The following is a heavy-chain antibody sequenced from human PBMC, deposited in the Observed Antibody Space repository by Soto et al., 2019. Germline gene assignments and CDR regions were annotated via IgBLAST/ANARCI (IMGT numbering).Heavy chain of an antibody. Sequence: SETLSLTCTVSGGSISSGAYYWTWIRQHPGKGLEWIGYIYYSGSTNYNPSLKSRVTISVDTSKNQFSLKLSSVTAADTAVYYCAGGTLIKLRYFDWSPLDYWGQETLVTVSS. CDR1: GGSISSGAYY. J-gene: IGHJ4*02. D-gene: IGHD3-9*01. V-gene: IGHV4-61*08. CDR2: IYYSGST. CDR3: AGGTLIKLRYFDWSPLDY.